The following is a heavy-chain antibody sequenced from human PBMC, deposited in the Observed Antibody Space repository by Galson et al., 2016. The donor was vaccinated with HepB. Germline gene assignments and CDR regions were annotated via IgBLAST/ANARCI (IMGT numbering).Heavy chain of an antibody. CDR3: ARGFGNYDPFDS. J-gene: IGHJ4*02. V-gene: IGHV1-69*06. Sequence: SVKVSCKASGGTFSRQAISWVRQAPGQGLEWMGGITPFFGTSKYAQRFQDRVTITGDKSTNTAYLELSSLRYGDTATYYCARGFGNYDPFDSWGQGTRVSVSS. CDR2: ITPFFGTS. CDR1: GGTFSRQA. D-gene: IGHD3-16*01.